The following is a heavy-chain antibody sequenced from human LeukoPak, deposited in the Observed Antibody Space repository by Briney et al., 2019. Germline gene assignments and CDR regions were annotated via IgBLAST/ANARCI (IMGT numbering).Heavy chain of an antibody. CDR2: IGTAGDT. D-gene: IGHD3-10*01. CDR1: GFTFSNYD. J-gene: IGHJ1*01. V-gene: IGHV3-13*01. Sequence: GGSLRLSCAASGFTFSNYDMHWVRQATGQGLEWVSGIGTAGDTYYAGSVRGRFTISRENAKNSLYLQMKSLRAGDTAVYYCARGSPPFQHWGQGTLVTVSS. CDR3: ARGSPPFQH.